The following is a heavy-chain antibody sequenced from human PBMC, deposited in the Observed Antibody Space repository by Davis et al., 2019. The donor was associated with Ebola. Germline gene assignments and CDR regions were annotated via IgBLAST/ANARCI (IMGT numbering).Heavy chain of an antibody. Sequence: SETLSLTCNVSGASITSGYFSWSWVRQPAGKGLEWIGHIYTRGNTNYNPSLKSRVTISADTSKNQFFLKLSSVTAADTAIYYCARDRHDTSGYGFWGQGTLVTVSS. CDR3: ARDRHDTSGYGF. V-gene: IGHV4-61*09. CDR1: GASITSGYFS. D-gene: IGHD3-22*01. CDR2: IYTRGNT. J-gene: IGHJ4*02.